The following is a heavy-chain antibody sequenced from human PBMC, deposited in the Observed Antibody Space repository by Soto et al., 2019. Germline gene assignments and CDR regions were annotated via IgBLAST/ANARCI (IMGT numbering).Heavy chain of an antibody. CDR2: IYYSGST. Sequence: QGQLQESGPGLVKPSETLSLTCTVSGGSISNYYWSWIRQPPGKGLEWIGYIYYSGSTNYSPSLKSRVTISVDTSKNQFSTKLSSVTAADTAVYYCARRYAGNFDYWGQGTLVTVSS. J-gene: IGHJ4*02. CDR1: GGSISNYY. CDR3: ARRYAGNFDY. D-gene: IGHD2-8*01. V-gene: IGHV4-59*01.